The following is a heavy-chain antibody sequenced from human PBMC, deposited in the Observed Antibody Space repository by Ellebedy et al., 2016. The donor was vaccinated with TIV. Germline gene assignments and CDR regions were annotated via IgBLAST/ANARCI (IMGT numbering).Heavy chain of an antibody. D-gene: IGHD5-24*01. CDR1: GGSLGGYY. V-gene: IGHV4-34*12. J-gene: IGHJ4*02. CDR3: MRHDRGWLQFVFDY. CDR2: IVASGAT. Sequence: SETLSLTCAVSGGSLGGYYWSWIRQSPGKGLEWIGHIVASGATDYNPSLKTRVTMSVETSKNHLSLDLSSVTAADSAVYYCMRHDRGWLQFVFDYWGRGILVTVSS.